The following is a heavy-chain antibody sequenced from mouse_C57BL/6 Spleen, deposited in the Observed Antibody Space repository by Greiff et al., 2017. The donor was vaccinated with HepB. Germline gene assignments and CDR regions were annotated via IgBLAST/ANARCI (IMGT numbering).Heavy chain of an antibody. CDR2: INPSNGDT. CDR1: GYTFTSYW. J-gene: IGHJ2*01. CDR3: ARDYGSSPVFDY. Sequence: QVQLQQPGTELVKPGASVKLSCKASGYTFTSYWMHWVKQRPGQGLEWIGNINPSNGDTNYNEKFKSKATLTVDKSSSTAYMQLSSLTSEDSAVYDCARDYGSSPVFDYWGKGTTLTVSS. V-gene: IGHV1-53*01. D-gene: IGHD1-1*01.